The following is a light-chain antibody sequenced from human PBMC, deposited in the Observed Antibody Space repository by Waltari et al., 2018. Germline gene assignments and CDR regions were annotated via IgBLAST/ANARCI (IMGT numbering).Light chain of an antibody. V-gene: IGKV1-9*01. CDR3: QQSYSTPPT. CDR2: AAS. Sequence: QLTQSPSSLSASVGDRVTITCRASQGISSFLAWYQQKAGKAPKLLIYAASTLQSGVPSRFSGSGSGTDFTLTISSLQPEDFATYYCQQSYSTPPTFGQGTKVEIK. CDR1: QGISSF. J-gene: IGKJ1*01.